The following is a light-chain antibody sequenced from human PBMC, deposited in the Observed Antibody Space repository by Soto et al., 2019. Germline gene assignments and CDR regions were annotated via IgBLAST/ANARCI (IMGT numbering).Light chain of an antibody. Sequence: EIVLTQSPATLSLSPGERATLSCRASQSVSSYLAWYQQKPGQAPRLLIYDASNQATGIPARFSGSASGTDFTLTISSLEPEDFAIYYCQQRSNWPPVTFGGGTKVEIK. CDR1: QSVSSY. V-gene: IGKV3-11*01. J-gene: IGKJ4*01. CDR3: QQRSNWPPVT. CDR2: DAS.